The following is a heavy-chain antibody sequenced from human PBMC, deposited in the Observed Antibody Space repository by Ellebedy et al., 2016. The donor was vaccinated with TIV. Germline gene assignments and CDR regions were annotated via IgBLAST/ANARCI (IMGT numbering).Heavy chain of an antibody. Sequence: MPGGSLRLSCAVYGGSFSGYYWSWIRQPPGKGLEWIGEINHSGSTNYNPSLKSRVTISVDTSKNQFSLKLSSVTAADTAVYYCARTAWGRYGDDYWGQGTLVTVSS. CDR3: ARTAWGRYGDDY. D-gene: IGHD4-17*01. CDR1: GGSFSGYY. CDR2: INHSGST. J-gene: IGHJ4*02. V-gene: IGHV4-34*01.